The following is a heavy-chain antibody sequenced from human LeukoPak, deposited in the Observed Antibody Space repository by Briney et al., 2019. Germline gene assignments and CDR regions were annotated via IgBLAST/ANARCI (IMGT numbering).Heavy chain of an antibody. Sequence: ASVKVSCKASGGTFSSYAISWVRQAPGQGLEWMGGIIPIFGTANYAQKFQGRVTITTDESTSTAYMELSSLRSEDTAVYYYATLAVAGDYYFDYWGQGTLVTVSS. J-gene: IGHJ4*02. V-gene: IGHV1-69*05. CDR3: ATLAVAGDYYFDY. CDR1: GGTFSSYA. CDR2: IIPIFGTA. D-gene: IGHD6-19*01.